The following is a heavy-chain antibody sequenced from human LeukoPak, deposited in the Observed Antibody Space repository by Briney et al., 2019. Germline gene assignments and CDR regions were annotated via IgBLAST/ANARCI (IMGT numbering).Heavy chain of an antibody. Sequence: ASVKVSCKASGYTFTGYYMHWVRQAPGQGLEWMGWINPNSGGTNYAQKFQGRVTMTRDTSISTAYMELSRLRSDDTAVYYYARDYWSMISSSSGLMWYWGQGTLVTVSS. V-gene: IGHV1-2*02. CDR1: GYTFTGYY. D-gene: IGHD6-6*01. CDR2: INPNSGGT. CDR3: ARDYWSMISSSSGLMWY. J-gene: IGHJ4*02.